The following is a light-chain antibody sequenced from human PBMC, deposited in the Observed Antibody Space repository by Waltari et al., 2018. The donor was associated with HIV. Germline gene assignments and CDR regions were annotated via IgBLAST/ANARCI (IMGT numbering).Light chain of an antibody. Sequence: QSALTQPASVSGSPGQSITVSCTGTSSDVGAYDFVSWYQQTQGTAPKLVSYAVSYRPSLISNRVAGSKSGNTASLTISGLQTEDEADYYCSSFTTSNYLLFGGGTKVTVL. CDR1: SSDVGAYDF. CDR2: AVS. CDR3: SSFTTSNYLL. J-gene: IGLJ2*01. V-gene: IGLV2-14*01.